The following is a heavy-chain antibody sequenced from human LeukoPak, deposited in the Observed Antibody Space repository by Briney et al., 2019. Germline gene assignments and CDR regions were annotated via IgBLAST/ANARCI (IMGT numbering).Heavy chain of an antibody. CDR2: ISHSGANT. D-gene: IGHD2-15*01. Sequence: PGGSLRLSCAASGFTFSNYAMDWVRQAPGKGLEWVSLISHSGANTFYADSVKGRFTVSRDNSKNMMYLQMNSLRAEDTAVYYCAKDIEASIWGQGTLVTVSS. CDR3: AKDIEASI. V-gene: IGHV3-23*01. J-gene: IGHJ4*02. CDR1: GFTFSNYA.